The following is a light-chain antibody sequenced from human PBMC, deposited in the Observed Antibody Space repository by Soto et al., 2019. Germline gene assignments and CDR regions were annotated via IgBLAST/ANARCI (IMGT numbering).Light chain of an antibody. CDR2: GAS. CDR1: QTVTNNY. V-gene: IGKV3-20*01. Sequence: LALSPGSLSYSPGERATHSCRASQTVTNNYLAWYQQKPGQAPGLLIYGASSRATGIPDRFSGSGSGTNFTLTISRLEPDDFAVYYCQQYRTSPRTFGGGTKVDIK. J-gene: IGKJ4*01. CDR3: QQYRTSPRT.